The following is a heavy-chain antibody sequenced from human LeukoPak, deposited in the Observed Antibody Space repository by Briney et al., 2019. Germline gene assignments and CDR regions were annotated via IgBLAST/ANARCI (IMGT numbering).Heavy chain of an antibody. J-gene: IGHJ5*02. Sequence: RPGGSLRLSCAASGFTFSSYSMNWVRQAPGKGLEWVSSISSSSSYIYHADSVKGRFTISRDNAKNSLYLQMNSLRAEDTAVYYCAREPKQCPYCGGGGFDPWGQGTLVTVSS. CDR3: AREPKQCPYCGGGGFDP. CDR1: GFTFSSYS. CDR2: ISSSSSYI. D-gene: IGHD2-21*01. V-gene: IGHV3-21*01.